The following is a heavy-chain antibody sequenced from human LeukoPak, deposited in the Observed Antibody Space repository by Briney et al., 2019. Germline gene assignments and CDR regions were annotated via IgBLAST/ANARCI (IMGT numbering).Heavy chain of an antibody. CDR3: ARPYDY. Sequence: PAESLRLSCAASGFTFSSYSMNWVRRAPGKGLEWVSYISSSSSTIYYADSVKGRFTISRDNAKNSLYLQMNSLRAEDTAVYYCARPYDYWGQGTLVTVSS. V-gene: IGHV3-48*01. J-gene: IGHJ4*02. CDR2: ISSSSSTI. CDR1: GFTFSSYS.